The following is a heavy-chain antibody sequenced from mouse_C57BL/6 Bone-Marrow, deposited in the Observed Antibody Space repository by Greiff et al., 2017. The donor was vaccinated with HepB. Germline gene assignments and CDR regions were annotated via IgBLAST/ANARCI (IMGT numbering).Heavy chain of an antibody. V-gene: IGHV1-55*01. D-gene: IGHD2-5*01. CDR1: GYTFTSYW. J-gene: IGHJ3*01. CDR2: IYPGSGST. Sequence: QVQLQQSGAELVKPGASVKMSCKASGYTFTSYWITWVKQRPGQGLEWIGDIYPGSGSTNYNEKFKSKATLTVDTSSSTAYMQLSSLTSEDSAVYYCARSDYSNYGWVDYWGQGTLVTVSA. CDR3: ARSDYSNYGWVDY.